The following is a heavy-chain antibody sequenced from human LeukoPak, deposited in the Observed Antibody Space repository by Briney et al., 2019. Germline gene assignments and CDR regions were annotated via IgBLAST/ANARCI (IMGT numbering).Heavy chain of an antibody. CDR2: IYYSGST. CDR3: ARPLGGSGSYTWFDP. Sequence: PSETLSLTCTVSGGSISSSSYYWGWIRQPPGKGLEWIGSIYYSGSTYYNPSLKSRVTISVDTSKNQFSLKLSSVTAADTAVYYCARPLGGSGSYTWFDPWGQGTLVTVSS. V-gene: IGHV4-39*01. J-gene: IGHJ5*02. D-gene: IGHD3-10*01. CDR1: GGSISSSSYY.